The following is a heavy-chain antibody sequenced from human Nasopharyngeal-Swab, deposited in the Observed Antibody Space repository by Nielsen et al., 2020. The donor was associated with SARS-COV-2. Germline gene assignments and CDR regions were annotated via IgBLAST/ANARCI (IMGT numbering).Heavy chain of an antibody. V-gene: IGHV3-9*01. CDR2: ISWNSGSI. Sequence: SLKISCAASGFTFSRSWMAWVRQAPGKGLEWVSGISWNSGSITYADSVKGRFTISRDNAKNFLYLQMNSLRAEDTALYYCAKGGRIAMIEDFWGQGTMVTVSS. D-gene: IGHD3-22*01. J-gene: IGHJ3*01. CDR1: GFTFSRSW. CDR3: AKGGRIAMIEDF.